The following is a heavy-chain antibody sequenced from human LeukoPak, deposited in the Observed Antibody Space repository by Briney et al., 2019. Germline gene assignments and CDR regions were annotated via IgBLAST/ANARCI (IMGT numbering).Heavy chain of an antibody. J-gene: IGHJ4*02. CDR2: ISGSGGST. D-gene: IGHD3-10*01. CDR3: AKLYLRGVIISPFDY. Sequence: PGGSLRLSCAASGFTFSSYAMSWVRQAPGKGLEWVSAISGSGGSTYYADSVKGRFTISRDNSKNTLYLQMNSLRAEDTAVYYCAKLYLRGVIISPFDYWGRGTLVTVSS. CDR1: GFTFSSYA. V-gene: IGHV3-23*01.